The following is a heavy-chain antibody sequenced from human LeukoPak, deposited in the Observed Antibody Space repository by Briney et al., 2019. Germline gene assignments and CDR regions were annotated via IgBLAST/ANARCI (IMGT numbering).Heavy chain of an antibody. Sequence: PAGSLRLSCAASGFTFSRYAMSWVRQAPGEGLEWVSAISGNGGSTDYADSVKGRFTISRDNSKNTLYLQRSSLRAEATAVYYCAKGAHFYYDSSGDFDYWGQGTLVTVSS. CDR3: AKGAHFYYDSSGDFDY. CDR2: ISGNGGST. J-gene: IGHJ4*02. V-gene: IGHV3-23*01. D-gene: IGHD3-22*01. CDR1: GFTFSRYA.